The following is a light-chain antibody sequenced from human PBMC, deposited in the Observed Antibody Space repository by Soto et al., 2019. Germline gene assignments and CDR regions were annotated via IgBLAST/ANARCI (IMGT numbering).Light chain of an antibody. Sequence: DIVMTQSPDSLAVSLGERATINCKSSQTVLHSSNNKNYLAWYQQRPGQPPKLLIYWASNRQSGVPDRFSGSGSGTDFTLTIRSLXAEDVAVYYCQQYFATPLTFGGGTKVEX. CDR3: QQYFATPLT. CDR1: QTVLHSSNNKNY. J-gene: IGKJ4*01. V-gene: IGKV4-1*01. CDR2: WAS.